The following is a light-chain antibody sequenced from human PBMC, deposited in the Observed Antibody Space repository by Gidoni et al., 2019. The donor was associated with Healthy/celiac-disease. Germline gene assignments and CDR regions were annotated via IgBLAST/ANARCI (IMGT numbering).Light chain of an antibody. CDR3: AAWDDSLNGVV. Sequence: QSVLTQPPSASGTPWQRVTISCSGSSSNIGSNTVNWYQQLPGTAPKLRIYSNNQRPSGVPDRCSGSKSGTSASLAISGLQSEDEADYYCAAWDDSLNGVVFGGGTKLTVL. CDR1: SSNIGSNT. J-gene: IGLJ2*01. V-gene: IGLV1-44*01. CDR2: SNN.